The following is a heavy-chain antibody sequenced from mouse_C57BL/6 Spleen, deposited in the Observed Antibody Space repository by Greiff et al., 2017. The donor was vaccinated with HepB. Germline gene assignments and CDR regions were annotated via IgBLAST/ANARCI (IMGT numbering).Heavy chain of an antibody. Sequence: VKLVESGPGLVAPSQSLSITCTVSGFSLTSYAISWVRQPPGKGLEWLGVIWTGGGTNYNSALKSRLSISKDNSKSQVFLKMNSLQTDDTARYYCARNWGTTVDYYAMDYWGQGTSVTVSS. CDR1: GFSLTSYA. J-gene: IGHJ4*01. V-gene: IGHV2-9-1*01. CDR3: ARNWGTTVDYYAMDY. D-gene: IGHD1-1*01. CDR2: IWTGGGT.